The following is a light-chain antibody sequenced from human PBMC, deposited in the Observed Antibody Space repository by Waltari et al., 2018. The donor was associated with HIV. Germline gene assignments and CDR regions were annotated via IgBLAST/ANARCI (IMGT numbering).Light chain of an antibody. J-gene: IGLJ3*02. CDR3: QSYDSSLSVWV. Sequence: QSVLTQPPSVSGAPGQRVTISCPGRSSHIGAGYDVHWYQQLPGTAPKLLIYGNSNRPSGVPDRFSGSKSGTSASLAITGLQAEDEADYYCQSYDSSLSVWVFGGGTKLTVL. CDR1: SSHIGAGYD. CDR2: GNS. V-gene: IGLV1-40*01.